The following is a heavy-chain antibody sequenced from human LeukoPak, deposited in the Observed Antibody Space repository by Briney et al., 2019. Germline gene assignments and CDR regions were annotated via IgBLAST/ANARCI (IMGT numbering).Heavy chain of an antibody. CDR1: GYTFTGYY. J-gene: IGHJ4*02. D-gene: IGHD4-17*01. CDR3: ARHTAPYGDYESHIDY. Sequence: ASVKVSCKASGYTFTGYYMHWVRQAPGQGLEWVGWINPNSGGTNYAQKFQGRVTMTRDTSISTAYMELSRLRSDDTAVYYCARHTAPYGDYESHIDYWGQGTLVTVSS. V-gene: IGHV1-2*02. CDR2: INPNSGGT.